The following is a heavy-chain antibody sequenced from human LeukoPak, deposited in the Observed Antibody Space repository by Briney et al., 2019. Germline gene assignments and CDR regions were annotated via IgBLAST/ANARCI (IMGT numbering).Heavy chain of an antibody. CDR2: ISVSGAYT. CDR3: ARGLFPGTSGQTRLGLDS. D-gene: IGHD2-2*01. CDR1: GFTFRTYA. Sequence: PGGSLRLSCAASGFTFRTYAMTWVRQAPGKGLEWVSSISVSGAYTYYADSVKGRFTISRDDSKNTLSLQMNSLRAEDTAVYYCARGLFPGTSGQTRLGLDSWGQGGQVSVSS. J-gene: IGHJ4*02. V-gene: IGHV3-23*01.